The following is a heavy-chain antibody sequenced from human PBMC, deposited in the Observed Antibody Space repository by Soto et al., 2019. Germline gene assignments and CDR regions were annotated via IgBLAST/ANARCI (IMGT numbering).Heavy chain of an antibody. CDR3: AREKLGVHYCSGGSCYLNLFDP. CDR2: INPNSGGT. J-gene: IGHJ5*02. D-gene: IGHD2-15*01. CDR1: GYTFTGYY. V-gene: IGHV1-2*02. Sequence: ASVKVSCKASGYTFTGYYMHWVRQAPGQGLEWMGWINPNSGGTNYAQKFQGRVTMTRDTSISTAYMELSRLRSDDTAVYYCAREKLGVHYCSGGSCYLNLFDPWGQGTLVTVSS.